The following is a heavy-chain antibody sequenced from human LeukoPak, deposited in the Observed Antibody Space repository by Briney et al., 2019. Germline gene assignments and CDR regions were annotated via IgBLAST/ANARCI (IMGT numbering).Heavy chain of an antibody. CDR2: ISAYNGNT. CDR3: ARVERAGVRQLPDY. CDR1: GYTFTSYG. D-gene: IGHD2-2*01. V-gene: IGHV1-18*01. Sequence: ASVKVSCKASGYTFTSYGISWVLQAPGQGLEWMGWISAYNGNTNYAQKLQGRVTMTTDTSTSTAYMELRSLRSDDTAVYYCARVERAGVRQLPDYWGQGTLVTVSS. J-gene: IGHJ4*02.